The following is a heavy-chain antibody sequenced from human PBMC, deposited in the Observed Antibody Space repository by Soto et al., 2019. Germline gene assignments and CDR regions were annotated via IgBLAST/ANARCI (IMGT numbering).Heavy chain of an antibody. CDR1: GFTFGNFV. V-gene: IGHV3-23*01. Sequence: GGSLRLSCATSGFTFGNFVMRWVRQTPGKGLEWVSTITSTGGDTYYTDSVKGRFTISRDNSKNTLYLQMSSLRAEDTALYYCTKASSDRHHMDVWGQGTTVTVSS. CDR2: ITSTGGDT. J-gene: IGHJ6*02. CDR3: TKASSDRHHMDV.